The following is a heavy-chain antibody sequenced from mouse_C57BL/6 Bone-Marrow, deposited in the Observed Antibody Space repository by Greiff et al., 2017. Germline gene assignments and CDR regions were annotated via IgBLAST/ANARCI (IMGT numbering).Heavy chain of an antibody. V-gene: IGHV1-19*01. CDR3: AREYLDY. CDR1: GYTFTDYY. D-gene: IGHD2-10*02. Sequence: EVKLQQSGPVLVKPGASVKMSCKASGYTFTDYYMNWVKQSHGKSLEWIGVINPYNGGTSYNQKFKGKATLTVDKSSSAAYMELNSLTSEDSAVYYCAREYLDYWGQGTTLTVSS. J-gene: IGHJ2*01. CDR2: INPYNGGT.